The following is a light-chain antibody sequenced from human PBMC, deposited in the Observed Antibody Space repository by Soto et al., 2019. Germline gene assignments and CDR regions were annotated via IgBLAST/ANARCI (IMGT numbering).Light chain of an antibody. CDR2: AAS. V-gene: IGKV3-20*01. J-gene: IGKJ1*01. CDR1: QNIGSSY. Sequence: EIVLTQSPGTLSLSPGERATFSCRASQNIGSSYLAWYQQRPGQAPRLLIYAASNRATGIPDRFSGSGSGTDFTLTISRLEPEDFAVYYCQQYRNSRTFGQGTKVEIK. CDR3: QQYRNSRT.